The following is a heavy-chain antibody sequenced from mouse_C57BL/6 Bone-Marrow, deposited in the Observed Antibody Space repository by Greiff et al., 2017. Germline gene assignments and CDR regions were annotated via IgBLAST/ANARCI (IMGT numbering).Heavy chain of an antibody. D-gene: IGHD1-1*01. J-gene: IGHJ2*01. CDR1: GYSFTSYY. CDR3: ARENYGSSFDY. Sequence: QVQLQQSGPELVKPGASVKISCKASGYSFTSYYIHWVKQRPGQGLAWIGWIYPGSGNTKYNEKFKGKATLTADTSSSTAYMQLSSLTSEDSAVYYCARENYGSSFDYWGQGTTLTVSS. V-gene: IGHV1-66*01. CDR2: IYPGSGNT.